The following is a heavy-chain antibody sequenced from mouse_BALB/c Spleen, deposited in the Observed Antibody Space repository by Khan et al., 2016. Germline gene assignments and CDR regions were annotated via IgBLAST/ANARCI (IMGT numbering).Heavy chain of an antibody. CDR2: IWDGGST. V-gene: IGHV2-9*02. CDR3: ARLEDI. Sequence: QVQLKQSGPGLVAPSQSLSITCTVSGFSLTSYGVHWVRQPPGKGLEWPGVIWDGGSTNYNSALMSRLSTSKDNTKSQFVLKMNGLQTGDTAMYYCARLEDIWGQGTTLTVSS. D-gene: IGHD1-3*01. J-gene: IGHJ2*01. CDR1: GFSLTSYG.